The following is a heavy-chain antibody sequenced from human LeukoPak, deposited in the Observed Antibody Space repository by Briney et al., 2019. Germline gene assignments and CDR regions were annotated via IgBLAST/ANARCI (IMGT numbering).Heavy chain of an antibody. J-gene: IGHJ2*01. Sequence: ASVKVSCKASGGTFSSYAISWVRQAPGQGLEWMGGISAYNGNTNYAQKLQGRVTMTTDTSTSTAYMELRSLRSDDTAVYYCARGLRDGYSNYWYFDLWGRGTLVTVSS. V-gene: IGHV1-18*01. CDR1: GGTFSSYA. CDR2: ISAYNGNT. D-gene: IGHD5-24*01. CDR3: ARGLRDGYSNYWYFDL.